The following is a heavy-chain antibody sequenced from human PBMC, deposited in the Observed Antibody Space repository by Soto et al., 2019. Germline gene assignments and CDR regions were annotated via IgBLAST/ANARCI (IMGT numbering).Heavy chain of an antibody. CDR2: ISGSGGAT. J-gene: IGHJ5*02. V-gene: IGHV3-23*01. D-gene: IGHD3-3*01. CDR1: GFTFSSYA. Sequence: LRLSCTASGFTFSSYAMTWVRQAPGKGLEWVSSISGSGGATYYADSVEGRFTISRDDSKNTLFLQMDSLRAEDTALYYCAKAGRPFYDLWSENRFDPWGQGTLVTVSS. CDR3: AKAGRPFYDLWSENRFDP.